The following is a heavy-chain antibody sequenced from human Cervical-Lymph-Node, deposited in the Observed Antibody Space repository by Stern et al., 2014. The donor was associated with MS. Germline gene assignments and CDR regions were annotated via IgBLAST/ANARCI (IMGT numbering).Heavy chain of an antibody. V-gene: IGHV4-59*01. D-gene: IGHD2-2*02. J-gene: IGHJ5*02. CDR2: IDDSGSA. CDR1: GGSIRNYY. CDR3: VRDTGCFSARCYTLDRAFNWFDP. Sequence: QLQLQESGPGLVKPSETLSLTCTVSGGSIRNYYWNWIRQPLGKGLEWIGYIDDSGSANYNPSLKSRVTISIDTSKNQFSLEVTSVTAADTATYHCVRDTGCFSARCYTLDRAFNWFDPWGQGILVTVSS.